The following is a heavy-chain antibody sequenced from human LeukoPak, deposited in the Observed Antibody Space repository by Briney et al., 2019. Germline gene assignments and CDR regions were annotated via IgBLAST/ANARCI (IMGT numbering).Heavy chain of an antibody. J-gene: IGHJ4*02. CDR1: GGSISSGGYY. D-gene: IGHD5-12*01. V-gene: IGHV4-30-2*01. CDR3: ARDRETWIW. Sequence: PSETLSLTCTVSGGSISSGGYYWSWIRQPPGKGLEWIGYIYHSGSTYYNPSLKSRVTISVDRSKNQFSLKLSSVTAADTAVYYCARDRETWIWWGQGTLVTVSS. CDR2: IYHSGST.